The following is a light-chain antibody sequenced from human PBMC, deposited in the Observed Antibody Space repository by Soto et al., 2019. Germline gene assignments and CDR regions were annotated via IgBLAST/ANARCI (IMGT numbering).Light chain of an antibody. CDR3: QQRSDWPPMYT. J-gene: IGKJ2*01. V-gene: IGKV3-11*01. CDR1: QSVSSY. Sequence: EIVLTQSPATLSLSPGERATLSCRASQSVSSYLAWYQQKPGQAPRLFIYDASNRATGIPARFSGSWSGTDFTLTISSLEPEDFAVYYCQQRSDWPPMYTFGQGTKLEIK. CDR2: DAS.